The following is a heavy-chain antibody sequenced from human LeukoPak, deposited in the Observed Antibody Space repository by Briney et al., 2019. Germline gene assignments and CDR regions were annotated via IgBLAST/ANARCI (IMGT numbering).Heavy chain of an antibody. CDR2: IKQDGSEK. D-gene: IGHD3-10*01. CDR3: ARDLLWFGELLPAGKFCFEY. V-gene: IGHV3-7*01. CDR1: GFTFRNYW. J-gene: IGHJ4*02. Sequence: GGSLRLSCAASGFTFRNYWMSWVRQAPGKGLEWVANIKQDGSEKYYVDSVKGRFTISRDNAENSLYLQMNSLRPDDTAVYYCARDLLWFGELLPAGKFCFEYWGQGTLVIVSS.